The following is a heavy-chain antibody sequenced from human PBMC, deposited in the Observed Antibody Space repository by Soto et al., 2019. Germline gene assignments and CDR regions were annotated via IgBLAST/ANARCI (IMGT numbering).Heavy chain of an antibody. CDR3: ARQEYCSSTSCYTVDS. Sequence: GESLKISCKGSGYRFTSYWIGWVRQMPGKGLEWMGIIYLGDSNTRYSPSFQGQVTISADKSISTAYLQWSSLKASDTAIYYCARQEYCSSTSCYTVDSWGQGTLVTVSS. D-gene: IGHD2-2*02. V-gene: IGHV5-51*01. CDR1: GYRFTSYW. CDR2: IYLGDSNT. J-gene: IGHJ4*02.